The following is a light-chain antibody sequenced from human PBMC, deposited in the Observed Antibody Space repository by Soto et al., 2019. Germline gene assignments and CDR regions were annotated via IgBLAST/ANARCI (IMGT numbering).Light chain of an antibody. CDR1: QSVSSN. Sequence: DIVMTQSKATLSFSPGARATLSFRAIQSVSSNLAWYQQKPGQAPRLLIYGASTRATGIPARFSGSGSGTEFTLTISSLQSEDFAVYYCQQYNNLQTFSQGTKVDIK. CDR2: GAS. J-gene: IGKJ1*01. CDR3: QQYNNLQT. V-gene: IGKV3-15*01.